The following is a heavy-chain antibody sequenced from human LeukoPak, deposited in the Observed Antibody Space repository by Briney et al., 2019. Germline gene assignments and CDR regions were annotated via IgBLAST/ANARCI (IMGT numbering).Heavy chain of an antibody. CDR3: ARLGRSSFGVIIIPLDY. CDR1: GYSFTSYW. CDR2: IYPDNSDT. Sequence: GESLKVSCKGSGYSFTSYWIGWVRQMPGKGLEWMGIIYPDNSDTRYSPSFQGQVTISADKSITTAYLQWCSLQASDTAMYYCARLGRSSFGVIIIPLDYWGQGTLVTVSS. D-gene: IGHD3-3*01. J-gene: IGHJ4*02. V-gene: IGHV5-51*01.